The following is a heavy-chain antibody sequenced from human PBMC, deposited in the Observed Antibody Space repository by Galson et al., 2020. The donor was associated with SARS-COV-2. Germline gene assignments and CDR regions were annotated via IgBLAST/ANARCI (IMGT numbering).Heavy chain of an antibody. V-gene: IGHV3-30*04. CDR2: ISYDGSNK. CDR3: ARDRTGDGGFGF. J-gene: IGHJ3*01. D-gene: IGHD2-15*01. Sequence: GGSLRLSCAASGFTFSSYAMHWVRQAPGKGLEWVAVISYDGSNKYYADSVKGRFTISRDNSKNTLYLQMNSLRAEDTAVYYCARDRTGDGGFGFWGKGTMVTVGS. CDR1: GFTFSSYA.